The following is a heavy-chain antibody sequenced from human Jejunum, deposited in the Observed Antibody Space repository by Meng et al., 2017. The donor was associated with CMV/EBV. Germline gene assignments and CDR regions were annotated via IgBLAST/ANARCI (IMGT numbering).Heavy chain of an antibody. V-gene: IGHV3-53*01. J-gene: IGHJ4*02. Sequence: SGFTVSSNYMSWVRQAPGKGLEWVSVIYSGGSTYYADSVKGRFTISRDNSKSTLYLQMNSLRAEDTAVYYCAFTRAPYCGGACFDYWGQRTLVTVSS. CDR3: AFTRAPYCGGACFDY. CDR2: IYSGGST. CDR1: GFTVSSNY. D-gene: IGHD2-21*01.